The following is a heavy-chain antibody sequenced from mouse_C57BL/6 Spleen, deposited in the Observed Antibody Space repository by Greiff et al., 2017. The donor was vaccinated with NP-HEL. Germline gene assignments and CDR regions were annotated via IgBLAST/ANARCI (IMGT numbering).Heavy chain of an antibody. Sequence: QVQLQQSGAELVKPGASVKISCKASGYAFSSYWLNWVKQRPGKGLEWIGQIYPGDGDTNYNGKFKGKATLTADKSSSTAYMQLSSLTSEDSAVYFCARSRIYDGSKGDYWGQGTTLTVSS. V-gene: IGHV1-80*01. CDR2: IYPGDGDT. J-gene: IGHJ2*01. CDR3: ARSRIYDGSKGDY. CDR1: GYAFSSYW. D-gene: IGHD2-3*01.